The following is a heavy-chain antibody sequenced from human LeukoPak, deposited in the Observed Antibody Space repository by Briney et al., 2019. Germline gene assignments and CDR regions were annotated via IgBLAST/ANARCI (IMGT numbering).Heavy chain of an antibody. CDR1: GFTFSSYG. CDR3: WAFSSSWQTVDC. D-gene: IGHD6-13*01. Sequence: GGSLRLSCAASGFTFSSYGMHWVRQAPGKGLEWVSSISSSSSYIYYADSVKGRFTISRDNAKNSLYLQMNSLRAEDTAVYYCWAFSSSWQTVDCWGQGTLVTVSS. CDR2: ISSSSSYI. V-gene: IGHV3-21*01. J-gene: IGHJ4*02.